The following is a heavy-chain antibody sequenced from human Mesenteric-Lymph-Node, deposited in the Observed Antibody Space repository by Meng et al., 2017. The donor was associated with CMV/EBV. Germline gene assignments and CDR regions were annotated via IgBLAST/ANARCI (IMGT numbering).Heavy chain of an antibody. CDR3: ARGVSIFGVYLSWYFDL. CDR2: IFYSGST. V-gene: IGHV4-31*11. Sequence: SETLSLTCAVYGGSFSGYYWSWIRQHPGKGLEWIGYIFYSGSTYYNPSLKSRVTISVDTSKNQFSLKLSSVTAADTAVYYCARGVSIFGVYLSWYFDLWGRGTLVTVSS. D-gene: IGHD3-3*01. CDR1: GGSFSGYY. J-gene: IGHJ2*01.